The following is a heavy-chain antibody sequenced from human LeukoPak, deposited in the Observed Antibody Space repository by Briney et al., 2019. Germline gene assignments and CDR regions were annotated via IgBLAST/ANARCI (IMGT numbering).Heavy chain of an antibody. CDR2: MYSSGST. J-gene: IGHJ4*02. D-gene: IGHD2-21*01. V-gene: IGHV4-61*02. CDR1: GGSISSGSYY. Sequence: SQTLSLTCTVSGGSISSGSYYWSWIRQPAGKGLEWIGRMYSSGSTNYNPSLKSRVTISVDTSKNQFSLKLSSVTAADTAVYYCARGTVGRTSCGGDCYSPIDYWGQGSLVTVSS. CDR3: ARGTVGRTSCGGDCYSPIDY.